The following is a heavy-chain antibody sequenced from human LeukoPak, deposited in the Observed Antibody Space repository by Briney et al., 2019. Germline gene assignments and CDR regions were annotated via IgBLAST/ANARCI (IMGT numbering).Heavy chain of an antibody. CDR2: VYTTGAGST. J-gene: IGHJ2*01. D-gene: IGHD3-3*01. CDR1: GFSITSGYF. V-gene: IGHV4-38-2*02. CDR3: ARGQIYDYWTPVSWKFDL. Sequence: PSETLSLTCTVSGFSITSGYFWGWIRQPPGKGLEWIGNVYTTGAGSTYHNPSLKSRVTVSSDTSKNQVSLKLNSVTVADTAVYYCARGQIYDYWTPVSWKFDLWGRGTLVTVSS.